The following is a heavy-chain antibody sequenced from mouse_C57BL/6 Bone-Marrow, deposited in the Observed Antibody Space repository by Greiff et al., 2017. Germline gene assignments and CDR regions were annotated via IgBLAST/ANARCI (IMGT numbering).Heavy chain of an antibody. CDR3: ARSSYWRDFDY. Sequence: QVQLKESGPELVKPGASVKISCKASGYAFSSSWMNWVKQRPGKGLEWIGRIYPGDGDTNYNGKFKGKATLTADKSSSTAYMQLSSLTSEDSAVYFCARSSYWRDFDYWGQGTTLTVSS. CDR1: GYAFSSSW. J-gene: IGHJ2*01. CDR2: IYPGDGDT. V-gene: IGHV1-82*01. D-gene: IGHD2-10*01.